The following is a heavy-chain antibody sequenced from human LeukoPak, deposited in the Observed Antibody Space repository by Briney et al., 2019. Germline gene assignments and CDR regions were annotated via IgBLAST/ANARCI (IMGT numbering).Heavy chain of an antibody. V-gene: IGHV4-59*08. CDR1: GGSISSYY. J-gene: IGHJ2*01. Sequence: SETLSLTCTVSGGSISSYYWSWIRQPPGKGLEWIGYTYYSGSTNYNPSLRSRVTISVDTSKNQFSLKLSSVTAADTAVYYCARHQIAVAGPAYSDLWGRGTLVTVSS. CDR2: TYYSGST. CDR3: ARHQIAVAGPAYSDL. D-gene: IGHD6-19*01.